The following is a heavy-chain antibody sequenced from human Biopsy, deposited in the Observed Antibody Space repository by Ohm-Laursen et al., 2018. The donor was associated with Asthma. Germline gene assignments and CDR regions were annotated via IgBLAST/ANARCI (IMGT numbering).Heavy chain of an antibody. CDR2: ISSSGSTT. CDR1: GFSFSDYY. CDR3: ARVFESSEWGPFYHFGLDV. V-gene: IGHV3-11*01. D-gene: IGHD6-25*01. Sequence: LRLSWTASGFSFSDYYMTWMRQAPGKGLEWVSSISSSGSTTYPAESVKGRFTISRDNAQKSLFLQMGSLRAEDTAIYYCARVFESSEWGPFYHFGLDVWGQGTTVAVSS. J-gene: IGHJ6*02.